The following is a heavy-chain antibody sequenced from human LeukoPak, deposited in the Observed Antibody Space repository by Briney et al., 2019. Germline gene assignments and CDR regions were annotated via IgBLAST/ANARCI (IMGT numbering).Heavy chain of an antibody. CDR3: AKDQLLLHYCGMDV. V-gene: IGHV3-30*18. CDR2: ISYDGSNK. Sequence: GGSLRLSCAASGFTFSSYGMHWVRQAPGKGLEWVAVISYDGSNKYYADSVKGRFTISRDNSKNTLYLQMNSLRAEDTAVYYCAKDQLLLHYCGMDVWGQGTTVTVSS. D-gene: IGHD2-15*01. CDR1: GFTFSSYG. J-gene: IGHJ6*02.